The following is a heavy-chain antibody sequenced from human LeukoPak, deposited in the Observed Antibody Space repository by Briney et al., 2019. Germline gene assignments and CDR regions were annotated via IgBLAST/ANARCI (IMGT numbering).Heavy chain of an antibody. CDR3: ASTERCSTTCPLDY. V-gene: IGHV4-31*03. D-gene: IGHD1-14*01. CDR2: INYFGST. CDR1: GASISSDRHY. J-gene: IGHJ4*02. Sequence: AAETLSLTCTVAGASISSDRHYWGWLREHAGEGLERVRYINYFGSTYYNPLLRRRLTLSLDTSKDQFSLKLSSVTAADTAVYYCASTERCSTTCPLDYWGQGTLVTVSS.